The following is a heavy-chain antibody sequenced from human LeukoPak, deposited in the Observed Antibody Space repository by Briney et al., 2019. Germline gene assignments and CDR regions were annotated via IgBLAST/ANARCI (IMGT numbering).Heavy chain of an antibody. CDR2: ISAYNGNT. J-gene: IGHJ4*02. CDR1: GYTLTSYG. V-gene: IGHV1-18*01. CDR3: ARLDDSSGYYMWDY. Sequence: AAVKVSCKASGYTLTSYGISWVRQAPGQGLEWMGWISAYNGNTNYEQKLQGRVTMTTDTSTSTAYMELRSLRSDDTAVYYCARLDDSSGYYMWDYWGQGTLVTVSS. D-gene: IGHD3-22*01.